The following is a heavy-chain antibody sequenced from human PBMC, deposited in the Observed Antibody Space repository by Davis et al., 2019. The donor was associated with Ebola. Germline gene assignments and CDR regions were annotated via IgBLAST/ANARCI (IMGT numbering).Heavy chain of an antibody. CDR3: AKDVLTGDLAWGGYFDL. V-gene: IGHV3-9*01. CDR2: ISWNSGSI. J-gene: IGHJ2*01. Sequence: PGGSLRLSCAVSGFTFDDYAMHWVRQAPGKGLEWVSGISWNSGSIGYADSVKGRFTISRDNAKNSLYLQMNSLRAEDTALYYCAKDVLTGDLAWGGYFDLWGRGTLVTVSS. D-gene: IGHD7-27*01. CDR1: GFTFDDYA.